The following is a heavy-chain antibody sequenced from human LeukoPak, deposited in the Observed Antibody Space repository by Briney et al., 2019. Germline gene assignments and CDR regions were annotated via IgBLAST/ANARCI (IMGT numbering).Heavy chain of an antibody. Sequence: GGSPRLSCAASGFTFDDYAMHWVRQAPGKGLEWVSGISWNSGSIDYADSVKGRFTISRDNAKNSLYLQMNSLRAEDTALYYCVKEGLRYFDWFLYGGGDFDYWGQGTLVTVSS. V-gene: IGHV3-9*01. D-gene: IGHD3-9*01. CDR2: ISWNSGSI. CDR3: VKEGLRYFDWFLYGGGDFDY. J-gene: IGHJ4*02. CDR1: GFTFDDYA.